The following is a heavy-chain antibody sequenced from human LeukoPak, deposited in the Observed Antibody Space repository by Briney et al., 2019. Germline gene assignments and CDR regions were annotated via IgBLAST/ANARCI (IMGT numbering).Heavy chain of an antibody. V-gene: IGHV3-9*03. D-gene: IGHD3-22*01. CDR2: ISWDSGSI. CDR3: AKDISRYYDSSGPHGMGAFDI. J-gene: IGHJ3*02. Sequence: GGSLRLSCAASGFTFDDYAMHWVRQAPGKGLGWVSGISWDSGSIGYAASVKGRFTISRYNAKTSLYLQMNSLRAEDMALYYCAKDISRYYDSSGPHGMGAFDIWGQGTMVTVSS. CDR1: GFTFDDYA.